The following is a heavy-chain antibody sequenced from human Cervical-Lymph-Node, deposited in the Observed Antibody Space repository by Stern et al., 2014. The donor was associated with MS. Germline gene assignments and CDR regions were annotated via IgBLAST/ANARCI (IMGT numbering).Heavy chain of an antibody. CDR1: GFTFSSDA. D-gene: IGHD4-17*01. Sequence: EVQLLESGGGWIQPGRSLRLSCAASGFTFSSDAMSWVRQAPGKGLEWVSGVSGSGGATYYADSVKGRFTISRDNSKNTLYLQMSSLRAEDTAVYYCAKWRTGLNWFDPWGQGTLVTVSS. V-gene: IGHV3-23*01. CDR2: VSGSGGAT. CDR3: AKWRTGLNWFDP. J-gene: IGHJ5*02.